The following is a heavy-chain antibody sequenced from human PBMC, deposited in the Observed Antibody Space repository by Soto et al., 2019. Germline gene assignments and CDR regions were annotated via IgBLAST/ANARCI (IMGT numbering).Heavy chain of an antibody. D-gene: IGHD3-22*01. J-gene: IGHJ4*02. V-gene: IGHV3-21*01. CDR3: ARDSTDYYDSSSYCDY. Sequence: GGSLRLSCEASGFTFSSYNMNWVRQAPGKGLEWVSSISSSSSYIYYADSVKGRFTISRDNAKNSLYLQMNSLRVEDTAVYYCARDSTDYYDSSSYCDYWGQGALVTVSS. CDR1: GFTFSSYN. CDR2: ISSSSSYI.